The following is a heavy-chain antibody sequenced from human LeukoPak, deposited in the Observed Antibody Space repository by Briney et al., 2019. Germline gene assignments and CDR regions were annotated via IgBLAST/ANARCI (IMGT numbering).Heavy chain of an antibody. CDR1: GFTFSRYA. Sequence: PGGSLRLSCSASGFTFSRYAMHWVRQAPGKGLEWMGGFDPEDGETIYAQKFQGRVTMTEDTSTDTAYMELSSLRSEDTAVYYCATDPMPGSLGYWGQGTLVTVSS. CDR3: ATDPMPGSLGY. D-gene: IGHD2-2*01. J-gene: IGHJ4*02. CDR2: FDPEDGET. V-gene: IGHV1-24*01.